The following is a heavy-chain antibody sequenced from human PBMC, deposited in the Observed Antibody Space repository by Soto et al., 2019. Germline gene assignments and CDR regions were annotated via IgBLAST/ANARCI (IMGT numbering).Heavy chain of an antibody. Sequence: GGSLRLSCAASGFTVSSNYMSWVRQAPGKGLEWVSVIYSGGSTYYADSVKGRFTISRDNSKNTLYLQMNSLRAEDTAVYYCARGYGDSFYYYYGMDVWGQGTTVTVSS. J-gene: IGHJ6*02. V-gene: IGHV3-53*01. CDR1: GFTVSSNY. D-gene: IGHD4-17*01. CDR3: ARGYGDSFYYYYGMDV. CDR2: IYSGGST.